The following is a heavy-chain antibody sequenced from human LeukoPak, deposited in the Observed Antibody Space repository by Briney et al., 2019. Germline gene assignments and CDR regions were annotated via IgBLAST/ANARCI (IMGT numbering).Heavy chain of an antibody. Sequence: PSETLSLTCTVSGGSISSSSYSWSWIRQPPGKGLEWIGEINHSGSTNYNPSLKSRVTISVDTSKNQFSLKLSSVTAADTAVYYCARIGQRGVYWGQGTLVTVSS. CDR1: GGSISSSSYS. V-gene: IGHV4-39*07. CDR2: INHSGST. J-gene: IGHJ4*02. D-gene: IGHD3-10*01. CDR3: ARIGQRGVY.